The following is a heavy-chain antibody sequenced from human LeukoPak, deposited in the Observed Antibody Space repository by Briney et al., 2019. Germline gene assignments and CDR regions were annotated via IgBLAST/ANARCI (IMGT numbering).Heavy chain of an antibody. CDR3: ARGGLYDILTGYPFDY. CDR2: INHSGST. V-gene: IGHV4-34*01. J-gene: IGHJ4*02. CDR1: GGSFSGYY. Sequence: SSETLSLTCAVYGGSFSGYYWSWIRQPPGKGLEWIGEINHSGSTNYNPSLKSRVTISVDTSKNQFSLKLSSVTAADTAVYYCARGGLYDILTGYPFDYWGQGTLVTVSS. D-gene: IGHD3-9*01.